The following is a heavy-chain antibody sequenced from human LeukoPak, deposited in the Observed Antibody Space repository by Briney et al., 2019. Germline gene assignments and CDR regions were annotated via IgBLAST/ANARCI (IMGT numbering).Heavy chain of an antibody. D-gene: IGHD2-15*01. CDR1: GGSISSGSYY. J-gene: IGHJ4*02. CDR2: IYTCGST. CDR3: ARELSWGGGVVNFDY. Sequence: SETLSLTCTVSGGSISSGSYYWSWIRQPAGKGLEWIGRIYTCGSTNYNPSLKSRVTISVDTSENQFSLKLSSVTAADTAVYYCARELSWGGGVVNFDYWGQGTLVTVSS. V-gene: IGHV4-61*02.